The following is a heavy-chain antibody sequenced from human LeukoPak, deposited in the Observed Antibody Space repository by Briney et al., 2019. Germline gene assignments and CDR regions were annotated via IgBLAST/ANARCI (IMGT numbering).Heavy chain of an antibody. V-gene: IGHV4-39*07. J-gene: IGHJ4*02. CDR2: MYYNGST. CDR3: ARESRDDNNNYRPLDY. Sequence: SETLSLTCTVSGASISSTTYYWGWIRQPPGKGLEWIGTMYYNGSTYNNPSLKRRVTISGDTSKNQFSLKLSSVTAADTAVYYCARESRDDNNNYRPLDYWGQGTLVTVSS. D-gene: IGHD4-11*01. CDR1: GASISSTTYY.